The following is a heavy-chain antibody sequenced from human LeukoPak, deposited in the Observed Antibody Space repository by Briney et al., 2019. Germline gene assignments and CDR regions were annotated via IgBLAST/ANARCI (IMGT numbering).Heavy chain of an antibody. CDR2: ISWNSGTI. CDR1: GFTFEDYA. Sequence: PGGSLRLSCAASGFTFEDYAMHWVRQAPGKGLEWVSIISWNSGTIGYADSVKGRFTISRDNAKNSLYLQMNSLRAEDTALYYCARDSYYYGSGPGGDWGQGTLVTVSS. V-gene: IGHV3-9*01. J-gene: IGHJ4*02. D-gene: IGHD3-10*01. CDR3: ARDSYYYGSGPGGD.